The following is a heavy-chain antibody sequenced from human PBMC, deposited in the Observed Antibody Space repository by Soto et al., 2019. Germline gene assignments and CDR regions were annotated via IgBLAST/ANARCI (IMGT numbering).Heavy chain of an antibody. Sequence: PGGSLRLSCAASGFTFTKFALSWVRQAPGKGLEWVSGISGSGGSSYYADSVKGRFTISRDNSKSTLFLQMNSLRAEDTAVYYCAKRGYSYGSAMDVWGQGTTVTVSS. CDR2: ISGSGGSS. J-gene: IGHJ6*02. CDR3: AKRGYSYGSAMDV. CDR1: GFTFTKFA. V-gene: IGHV3-23*01. D-gene: IGHD5-18*01.